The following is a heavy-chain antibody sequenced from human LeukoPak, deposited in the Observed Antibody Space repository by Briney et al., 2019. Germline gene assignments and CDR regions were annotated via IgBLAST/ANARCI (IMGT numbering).Heavy chain of an antibody. CDR1: GGSFSGYY. Sequence: KPSETLSLTCAVYGGSFSGYYWSWIRQPPGKGLEWIGYIYYSGSTNYNPSLKSRVTISVDTSKNQFSLKLSSVTAADTAVYYCARESGSSGWAYYFDYWGQGTLVTVSS. V-gene: IGHV4-59*01. CDR2: IYYSGST. CDR3: ARESGSSGWAYYFDY. J-gene: IGHJ4*02. D-gene: IGHD6-19*01.